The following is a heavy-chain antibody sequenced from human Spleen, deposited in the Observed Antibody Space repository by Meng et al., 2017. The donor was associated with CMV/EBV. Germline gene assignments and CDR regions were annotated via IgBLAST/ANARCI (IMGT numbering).Heavy chain of an antibody. CDR3: ARVGFWGGATTGWFDP. CDR2: SNPSGGST. D-gene: IGHD1-26*01. Sequence: QVHVVQSGDEVKKPGASVKVSCKASGYTFTSAYMHWERQAPGQGLEWMGISNPSGGSTSYAQKFQGGVTMTRDTSTSTVYMELSSLSSEDTAVYYCARVGFWGGATTGWFDPWGQGTLVTVSS. J-gene: IGHJ5*02. CDR1: GYTFTSAY. V-gene: IGHV1-46*01.